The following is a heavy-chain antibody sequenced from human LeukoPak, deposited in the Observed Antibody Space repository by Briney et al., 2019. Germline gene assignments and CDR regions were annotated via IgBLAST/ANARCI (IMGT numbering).Heavy chain of an antibody. Sequence: PSETLSLTCAVSGGSISNYYCSWIRQPPGKGLEWLGYIHYSGYTNYNPSLKSRVTISVVTSKNQFSLNLSSLTAADTAVYYCARKVGSYDSSGYYEPRYYMDVWGKGTTVTVSS. V-gene: IGHV4-59*01. J-gene: IGHJ6*03. D-gene: IGHD3-22*01. CDR1: GGSISNYY. CDR3: ARKVGSYDSSGYYEPRYYMDV. CDR2: IHYSGYT.